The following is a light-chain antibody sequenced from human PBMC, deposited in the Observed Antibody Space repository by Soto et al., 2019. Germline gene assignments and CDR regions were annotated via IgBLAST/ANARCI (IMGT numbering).Light chain of an antibody. CDR1: SSNIGAGYD. V-gene: IGLV1-40*01. CDR3: QSYDSSLSGYV. CDR2: GNS. J-gene: IGLJ1*01. Sequence: QAVVTQPPSVSGAPGQRVTSSCTGSSSNIGAGYDVHWYQQLPGTSPKLLIHGNSNRPSGVPDRFSGSKSGTSASLAITGLQAEDEADYYCQSYDSSLSGYVFGTGTKLTVL.